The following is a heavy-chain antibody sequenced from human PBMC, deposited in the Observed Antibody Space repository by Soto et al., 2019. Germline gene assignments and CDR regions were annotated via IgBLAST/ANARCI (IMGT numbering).Heavy chain of an antibody. J-gene: IGHJ4*02. V-gene: IGHV1-8*01. CDR2: INPNTGYT. Sequence: ASVKVSCKASGYTFTSYDSKWVRQAAGQGLEWMGWINPNTGYTDYAQKFQDRVTMTGNTSITTAYMELSGLRSEDTAVYYCVRGRVMITFGVVIVIDYWGQGSPVTVSS. D-gene: IGHD3-16*02. CDR3: VRGRVMITFGVVIVIDY. CDR1: GYTFTSYD.